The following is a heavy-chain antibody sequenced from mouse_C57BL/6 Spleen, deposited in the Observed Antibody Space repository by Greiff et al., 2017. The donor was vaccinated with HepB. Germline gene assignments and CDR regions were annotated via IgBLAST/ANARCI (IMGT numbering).Heavy chain of an antibody. CDR1: GFSLTSYG. CDR2: IWSGGST. J-gene: IGHJ3*01. CDR3: ARNYYDYGGPWFAY. D-gene: IGHD2-4*01. V-gene: IGHV2-2*01. Sequence: VKLQESGPGLVQPSQSLSITCTVSGFSLTSYGVHWVRQSPGKGLEWLGVIWSGGSTDYNAAFISRLSISKDNSKSQVFFKMNSLQADDTAIYYCARNYYDYGGPWFAYWGQGTLVTVSA.